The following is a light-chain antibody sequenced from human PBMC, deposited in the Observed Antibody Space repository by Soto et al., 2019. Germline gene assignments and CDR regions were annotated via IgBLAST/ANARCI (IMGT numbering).Light chain of an antibody. CDR1: QGISSY. Sequence: DIQLTQSPSFLSASVGDRVTITCRASQGISSYLAWYQQKPGKAPKLLIYAASTLQSGVPSRFSGSGSGTEFTLTISSLQTEEFATYYCQQLNSYPLTLGGGTKVEIK. V-gene: IGKV1-9*01. CDR3: QQLNSYPLT. CDR2: AAS. J-gene: IGKJ4*01.